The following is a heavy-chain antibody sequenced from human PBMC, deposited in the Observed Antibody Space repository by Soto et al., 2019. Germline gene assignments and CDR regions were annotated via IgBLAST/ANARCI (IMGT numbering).Heavy chain of an antibody. J-gene: IGHJ4*02. CDR1: GDSLKNHY. Sequence: SETLSLTCSVSGDSLKNHYWAWIRHSPGKGLEWIGNIYDSGSTNYSPALKSRVSMSVDTSKNLFSLKMNSVTAADTAVYYCVKDPVSGGSGGAWFDYWGQGTLVTVSS. CDR3: VKDPVSGGSGGAWFDY. V-gene: IGHV4-59*11. D-gene: IGHD2-21*02. CDR2: IYDSGST.